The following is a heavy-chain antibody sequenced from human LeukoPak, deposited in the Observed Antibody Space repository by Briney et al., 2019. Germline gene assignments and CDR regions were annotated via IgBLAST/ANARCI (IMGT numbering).Heavy chain of an antibody. CDR1: GYTFTGYY. CDR3: ARDLGYCSGGSCYGY. D-gene: IGHD2-15*01. J-gene: IGHJ4*02. V-gene: IGHV1-2*02. CDR2: INPNSGGT. Sequence: GASVKVSCKASGYTFTGYYMHWVRQAPGQGLEWMGWINPNSGGTNYAQKFQGRVTMTRDTSISTAYMELSRLRSDDTAVYYCARDLGYCSGGSCYGYWGQGTLVTVSS.